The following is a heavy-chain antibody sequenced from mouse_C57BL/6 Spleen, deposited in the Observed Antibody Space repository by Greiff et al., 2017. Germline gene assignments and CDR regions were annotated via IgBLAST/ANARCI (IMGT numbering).Heavy chain of an antibody. J-gene: IGHJ1*03. CDR1: GYTFTSYW. CDR2: IHPNSGST. V-gene: IGHV1-64*01. CDR3: ARSYDGYYGWYFDV. D-gene: IGHD2-3*01. Sequence: QVQLQQPGAELVRPGSSVKLSCKASGYTFTSYWMHWVKQRPIQGLEWIGMIHPNSGSTNYNEKFKSKATLTVDKSSSTAYMQLSSLTSEDSAVYYCARSYDGYYGWYFDVWGTGTTVTVSS.